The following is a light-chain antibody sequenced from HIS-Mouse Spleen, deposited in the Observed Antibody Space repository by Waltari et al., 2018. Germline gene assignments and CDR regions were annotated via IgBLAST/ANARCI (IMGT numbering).Light chain of an antibody. Sequence: DIVMTQSPLSLPVTPVEAASIHCGSSQTLLHSNGYNYLDWYLQKPGQSPQLLIYLGSNRASGVPDRFSGSGSGTDFTLKISRVEAEDVGVYYCMQALQTWTFGQGTKVEIK. CDR3: MQALQTWT. V-gene: IGKV2-28*01. CDR2: LGS. CDR1: QTLLHSNGYNY. J-gene: IGKJ1*01.